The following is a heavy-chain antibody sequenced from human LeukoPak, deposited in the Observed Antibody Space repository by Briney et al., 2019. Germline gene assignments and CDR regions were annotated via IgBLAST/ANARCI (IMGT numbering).Heavy chain of an antibody. CDR2: INHSGST. D-gene: IGHD4-17*01. J-gene: IGHJ4*02. CDR3: ARTNYGDSKKYYFDY. Sequence: SETLSLTCAVYGGSFSGYYWSWIRQPPGKGLEWIGEINHSGSTNYNPSLKSRVTISVDTSENQFSLKLSSVTAADTAVYYCARTNYGDSKKYYFDYWGQGTLVTVSS. CDR1: GGSFSGYY. V-gene: IGHV4-34*01.